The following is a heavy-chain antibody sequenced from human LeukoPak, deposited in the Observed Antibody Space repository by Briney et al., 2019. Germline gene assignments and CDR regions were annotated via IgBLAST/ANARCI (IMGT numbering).Heavy chain of an antibody. CDR3: ARDSRYCNSISCYGCPGYYGLDV. Sequence: PSETLSLTCTVSGDSISSYNYFWGWIRQPPGNGLEWIGYIYYSGITNYNPSLKSRVTMSVDTSKNQFSLNLSSVTAADTAVYYCARDSRYCNSISCYGCPGYYGLDVWGQGTTVTVSS. CDR1: GDSISSYNYF. CDR2: IYYSGIT. J-gene: IGHJ6*02. V-gene: IGHV4-61*01. D-gene: IGHD2-2*01.